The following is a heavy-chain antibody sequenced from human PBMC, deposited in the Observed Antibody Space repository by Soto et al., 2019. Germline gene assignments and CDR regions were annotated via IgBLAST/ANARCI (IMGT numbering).Heavy chain of an antibody. V-gene: IGHV1-69*01. D-gene: IGHD2-21*02. CDR3: ARVGYCGGDCYPYDY. J-gene: IGHJ4*02. CDR1: GGTFSSYA. CDR2: IIPIFGTA. Sequence: QVQLVQSGAEVKKPGSSVKVSCKASGGTFSSYAISWVRQAPGQGLEWMGGIIPIFGTANYAQKFQGRVTITADESTSTAYMELSSLRSEDTTVYYCARVGYCGGDCYPYDYWGQGTLVTVSS.